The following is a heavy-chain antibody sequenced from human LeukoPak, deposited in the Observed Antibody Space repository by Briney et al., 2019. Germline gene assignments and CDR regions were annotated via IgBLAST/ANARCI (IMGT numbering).Heavy chain of an antibody. D-gene: IGHD3-22*01. CDR2: ISAYNGNT. CDR1: GYTFTSYG. Sequence: ASVKVSCKASGYTFTSYGISWVRQAPGQGLERMGWISAYNGNTNYAQKLQGRVTMTTDTSTSTAYMELRSLRSDDTAVYYCAREYYYDSSGPPDAFDIWGQGTMVTVSS. CDR3: AREYYYDSSGPPDAFDI. J-gene: IGHJ3*02. V-gene: IGHV1-18*01.